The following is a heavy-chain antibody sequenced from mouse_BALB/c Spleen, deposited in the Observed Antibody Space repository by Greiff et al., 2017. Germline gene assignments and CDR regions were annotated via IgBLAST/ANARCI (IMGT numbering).Heavy chain of an antibody. CDR1: GYTFTSYW. D-gene: IGHD1-1*01. J-gene: IGHJ4*01. Sequence: VQLQQSGAELAKPGASVKMSCKASGYTFTSYWMHWVKQRPGQGLEWIGYINPSTGYTEYNQKFKDKATLTADKSSSTAYMQLSSLTSEDSAVYYCARVLRGAMDYWGQGTSVTVSS. V-gene: IGHV1-7*01. CDR2: INPSTGYT. CDR3: ARVLRGAMDY.